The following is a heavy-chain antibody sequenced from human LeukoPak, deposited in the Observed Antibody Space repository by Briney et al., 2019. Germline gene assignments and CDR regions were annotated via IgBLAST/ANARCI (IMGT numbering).Heavy chain of an antibody. D-gene: IGHD6-13*01. CDR2: ISYHGENT. Sequence: GGSLRLSCAASGFTFTSFGIHWVRQVPGKGLEWVTFISYHGENTFYKESVRGRFTVSRDNSKDTLYLEMNNLRVEDTAIYYCAKGAWAGVAATATNWGQGTLVTVSS. CDR1: GFTFTSFG. J-gene: IGHJ4*02. CDR3: AKGAWAGVAATATN. V-gene: IGHV3-30*18.